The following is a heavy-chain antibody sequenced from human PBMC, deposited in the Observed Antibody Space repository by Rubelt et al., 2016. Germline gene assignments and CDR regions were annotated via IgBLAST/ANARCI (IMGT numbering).Heavy chain of an antibody. CDR1: GYTFTNYG. J-gene: IGHJ4*02. D-gene: IGHD6-6*01. V-gene: IGHV7-4-1*02. CDR3: ARAVRHQLVADY. Sequence: QGQLVQSGSDLKEPGASVKVSCRASGYTFTNYGMNWVRKAPGQGLEWMGWINTNTGNPTYAQGLPGRVVFSLAHSSRTAYLQIRSLKAEDTAVYYWARAVRHQLVADYWGQGTLVTVSS. CDR2: INTNTGNP.